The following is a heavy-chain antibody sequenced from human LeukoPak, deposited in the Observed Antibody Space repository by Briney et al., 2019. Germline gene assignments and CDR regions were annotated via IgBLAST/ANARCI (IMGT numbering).Heavy chain of an antibody. CDR3: ARYVSSGFYFDY. CDR2: IYHSGIT. CDR1: GYSISSGYY. J-gene: IGHJ4*02. D-gene: IGHD3-22*01. Sequence: KPSETLSLTCGVSGYSISSGYYWSWIRQPPGKGLEWIATIYHSGITCHNPSLKSRVSISVDTSKNEFSVNVRSVTAADTAVYYRARYVSSGFYFDYWGQGTLVTVSS. V-gene: IGHV4-38-2*01.